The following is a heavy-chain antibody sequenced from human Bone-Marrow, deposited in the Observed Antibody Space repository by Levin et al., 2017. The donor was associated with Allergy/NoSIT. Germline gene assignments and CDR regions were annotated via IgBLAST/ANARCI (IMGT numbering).Heavy chain of an antibody. Sequence: PGGSLRLSCAASGFTFSRFAMHWVRQAPGKGLEWVAVISYDGSHEFYADSAKGRFTISRDNSKDTLFLQMDSLTAEDTAVYYCARVPPNPIVVVPSTMDNPFDVWGQGTMVIVSP. CDR3: ARVPPNPIVVVPSTMDNPFDV. CDR1: GFTFSRFA. V-gene: IGHV3-30*04. J-gene: IGHJ3*01. D-gene: IGHD2-2*01. CDR2: ISYDGSHE.